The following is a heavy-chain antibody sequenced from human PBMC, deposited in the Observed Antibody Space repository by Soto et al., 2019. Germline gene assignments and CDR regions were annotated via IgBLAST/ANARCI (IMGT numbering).Heavy chain of an antibody. CDR2: ISYDGSNK. V-gene: IGHV3-30*03. CDR1: GFTFSSYG. Sequence: QVQLVESGGGVVQPGRSLRLSCAASGFTFSSYGLHWVRQAPGKGLEWGAVISYDGSNKYYADSVKGRFNISRDNSKNTLYLKMNSLRAEDTAVYYCVSWFGAFEYWGQGTLVTVST. J-gene: IGHJ4*02. CDR3: VSWFGAFEY. D-gene: IGHD3-10*01.